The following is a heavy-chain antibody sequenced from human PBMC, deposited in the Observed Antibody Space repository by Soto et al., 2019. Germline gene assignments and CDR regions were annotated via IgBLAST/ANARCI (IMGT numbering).Heavy chain of an antibody. Sequence: QVQLQQSGPRLVKPSGTLSLTCYVSGGSISSTNWWTWVRQPPGKGLEWLGEIYHTGNTNYNPSVKGRVTISVGKSNCECSRSLRAVSAASTAGYYCATRPPRIEVRLLPIPTWGQVSLVTVSS. CDR1: GGSISSTNW. J-gene: IGHJ4*02. CDR2: IYHTGNT. V-gene: IGHV4-4*02. D-gene: IGHD2-15*01. CDR3: ATRPPRIEVRLLPIPT.